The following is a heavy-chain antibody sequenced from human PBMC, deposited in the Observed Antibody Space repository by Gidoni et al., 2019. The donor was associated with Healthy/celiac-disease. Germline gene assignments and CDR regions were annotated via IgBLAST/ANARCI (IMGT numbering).Heavy chain of an antibody. J-gene: IGHJ4*02. Sequence: EVQLVESGGGLVQPGGSLRLSCAASGFTFVDYAMHWVRQAPGKGLEWVSGISWNSGSIGYADSVKGRFTISRDNAKNSLYLQMNSLRAEDTALYYCAKTAGYSSGWHLDYWGQGTLVTVSS. CDR3: AKTAGYSSGWHLDY. CDR2: ISWNSGSI. CDR1: GFTFVDYA. D-gene: IGHD6-19*01. V-gene: IGHV3-9*01.